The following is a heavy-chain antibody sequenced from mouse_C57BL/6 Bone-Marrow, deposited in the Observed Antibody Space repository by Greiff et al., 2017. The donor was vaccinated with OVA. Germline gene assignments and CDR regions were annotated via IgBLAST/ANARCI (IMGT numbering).Heavy chain of an antibody. J-gene: IGHJ2*01. Sequence: EVKVVESGEGLVKPGGSLKLSCAASGFTFSSYAMSWVRQTPEKRLEWVAYISSGGDYIYYADTVKGRFTISRDNARNTLDLQMSSLKSEYTAMYYCTILSSYPYYFDYWGQGTTLTVSS. CDR3: TILSSYPYYFDY. V-gene: IGHV5-9-1*02. CDR2: ISSGGDYI. D-gene: IGHD1-1*01. CDR1: GFTFSSYA.